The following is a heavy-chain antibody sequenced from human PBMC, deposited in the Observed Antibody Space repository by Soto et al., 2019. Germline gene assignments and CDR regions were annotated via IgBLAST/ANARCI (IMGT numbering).Heavy chain of an antibody. CDR3: ATDPRVLTPEDYCFDH. CDR1: GFPFSTYA. V-gene: IGHV3-30-3*01. J-gene: IGHJ4*02. Sequence: QVQLVESGGGVVQPGRSLRLSCAASGFPFSTYALHWIRQAPGKGLEWVAVISYRGLTTYYADPVQGRFTISRDNSENTLYLQMNSLRAEDTAVYYCATDPRVLTPEDYCFDHWGQGTLVTVSS. CDR2: ISYRGLTT.